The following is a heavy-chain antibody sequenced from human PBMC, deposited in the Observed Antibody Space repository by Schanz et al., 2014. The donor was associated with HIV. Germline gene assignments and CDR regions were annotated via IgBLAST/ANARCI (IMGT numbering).Heavy chain of an antibody. V-gene: IGHV3-23*01. CDR3: ARDTFAHYDSGGGIDI. CDR2: ISGGGGKT. CDR1: GFTFSSYA. D-gene: IGHD2-21*01. Sequence: EVQLLESGGGLVQPGGSLRLSCATSGFTFSSYAMNWVRQAPGTGLEWVSIISGGGGKTYYADSVKGRFTISRDSSKNTVYLQMNGLRAEDTAVYYCARDTFAHYDSGGGIDIWGQGTTVIVSS. J-gene: IGHJ6*02.